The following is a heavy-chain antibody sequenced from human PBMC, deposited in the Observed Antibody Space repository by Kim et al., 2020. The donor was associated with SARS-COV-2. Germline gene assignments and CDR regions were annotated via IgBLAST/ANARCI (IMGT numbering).Heavy chain of an antibody. CDR3: ARGMPNCSGGSCYYGWSLSHYYYYYGMDV. Sequence: GGSLRLSCAASGFTFSSYSMNWVRQAPGKGLEWVSSISSSSSYIYYADSVKGRFTISRDNAKNSLYLQMNSLRAEGTAVYYCARGMPNCSGGSCYYGWSLSHYYYYYGMDVWGQGTTVTVSS. CDR1: GFTFSSYS. J-gene: IGHJ6*02. CDR2: ISSSSSYI. D-gene: IGHD2-15*01. V-gene: IGHV3-21*01.